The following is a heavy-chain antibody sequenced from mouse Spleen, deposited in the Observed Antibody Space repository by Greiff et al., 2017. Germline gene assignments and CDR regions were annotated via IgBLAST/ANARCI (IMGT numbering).Heavy chain of an antibody. CDR2: IWSGGST. CDR3: ARRGDGYDGAWFAY. Sequence: VKLMESGPGLVQPSQSLSITCTVSGFSLTSYGVHWVRQSPGKGLEWLGVIWSGGSTDYNAAFISRLSISKDNSKSQVFFKMNSLQADDTAIYYCARRGDGYDGAWFAYWGQGTLVTVSA. CDR1: GFSLTSYG. V-gene: IGHV2-2*01. D-gene: IGHD2-2*01. J-gene: IGHJ3*01.